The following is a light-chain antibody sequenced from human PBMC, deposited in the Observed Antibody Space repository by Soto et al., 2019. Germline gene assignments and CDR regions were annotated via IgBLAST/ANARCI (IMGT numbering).Light chain of an antibody. CDR2: KVS. V-gene: IGKV2-30*01. CDR1: QSLVNSDGNTY. J-gene: IGKJ1*01. Sequence: EVVMTQSPLSLPVTLGQPASISCRSSQSLVNSDGNTYLNWFHQRPGQSPRRLIDKVSNRASGVAESFSGRGSGKCFTLRISRVEAEDVGVYYCLQGYPWPRTFGQGTRVEIK. CDR3: LQGYPWPRT.